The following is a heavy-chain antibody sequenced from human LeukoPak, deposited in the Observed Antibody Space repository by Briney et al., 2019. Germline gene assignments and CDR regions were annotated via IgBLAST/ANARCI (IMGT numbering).Heavy chain of an antibody. Sequence: GGSLRLSCAASGFTFSNYAIHWVRQAPGKGLEWVSVISYDGTNKYYADSVKGRFTISRDNAKNSLYLQMNSLRAEDTAVYYCARVGGVAGRAIDYWGQGTLVTVSS. CDR3: ARVGGVAGRAIDY. CDR2: ISYDGTNK. CDR1: GFTFSNYA. D-gene: IGHD3-3*01. V-gene: IGHV3-30*04. J-gene: IGHJ4*02.